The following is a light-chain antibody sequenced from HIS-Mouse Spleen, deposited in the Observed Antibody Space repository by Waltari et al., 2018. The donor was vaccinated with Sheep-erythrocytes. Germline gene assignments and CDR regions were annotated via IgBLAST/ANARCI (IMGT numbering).Light chain of an antibody. J-gene: IGLJ1*01. CDR1: SSHVCGYNY. Sequence: QSALTPPRSGVGSPGPAVTILCTGTSSHVCGYNYVSWYQPHPGQAPKLTIYDVSKRPSGVPDRFSGSKSGNTASLTISGLQAEDEADYYCCSYAGSYNHVFATGTKVTVL. CDR2: DVS. CDR3: CSYAGSYNHV. V-gene: IGLV2-11*02.